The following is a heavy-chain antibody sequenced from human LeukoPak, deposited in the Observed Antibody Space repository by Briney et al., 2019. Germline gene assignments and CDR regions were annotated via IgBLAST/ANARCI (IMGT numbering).Heavy chain of an antibody. CDR1: GFSLSNYM. V-gene: IGHV3-23*01. D-gene: IGHD1/OR15-1a*01. J-gene: IGHJ6*02. CDR3: AKGVALNTAMEV. CDR2: ISESPAKT. Sequence: GGSLRLSCVASGFSLSNYMMSWVRQAPGKGLEWVSWISESPAKTDYADSVKGRSTISRDISKNTLFLEMTSLSADDTAVYYCAKGVALNTAMEVWGQGTTVTVSS.